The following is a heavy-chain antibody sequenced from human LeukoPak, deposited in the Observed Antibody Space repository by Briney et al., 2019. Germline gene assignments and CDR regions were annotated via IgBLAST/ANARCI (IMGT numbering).Heavy chain of an antibody. CDR2: IKGDGSET. J-gene: IGHJ6*03. Sequence: GASLRLSCVASGSGFTFSEFWMGWVRQAPGERLEWVANIKGDGSETYYVDSVKGRFTISRDNVKNSVYLQMNSLRADDTSMYRCAREAYCGGPSCFAVNYMDVWGKGTTVTVSS. CDR3: AREAYCGGPSCFAVNYMDV. CDR1: GSGFTFSEFW. D-gene: IGHD2-2*01. V-gene: IGHV3-7*01.